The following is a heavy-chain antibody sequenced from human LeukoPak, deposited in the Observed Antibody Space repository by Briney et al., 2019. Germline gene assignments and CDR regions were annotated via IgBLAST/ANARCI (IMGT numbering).Heavy chain of an antibody. CDR1: GYNFTSHW. V-gene: IGHV5-51*06. J-gene: IGHJ3*01. Sequence: GSLKISCKGSGYNFTSHWIGWVRQMPGKGLEWMGIIYPGDSDSRQSPSLRGQVTISADKSINTAYLQWNSLKASDTAMYYCARGHHVVVATATWASDAFDLWGQGTMVTVSS. CDR3: ARGHHVVVATATWASDAFDL. D-gene: IGHD2-21*02. CDR2: IYPGDSDS.